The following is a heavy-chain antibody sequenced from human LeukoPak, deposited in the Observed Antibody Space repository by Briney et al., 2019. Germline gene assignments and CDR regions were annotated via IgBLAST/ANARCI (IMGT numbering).Heavy chain of an antibody. J-gene: IGHJ6*02. D-gene: IGHD3-10*01. CDR2: ISDSGTST. CDR3: AKVPYSDYGSGRPPFMDV. Sequence: PGGSLRLSCAASGFTFSNYAMSWVRQAPGKGLEWVSTISDSGTSTYYADSVKGRSTISRDNSENTLYLQMDSLRGEDTAIYYCAKVPYSDYGSGRPPFMDVWGQGTTVAVSS. CDR1: GFTFSNYA. V-gene: IGHV3-23*01.